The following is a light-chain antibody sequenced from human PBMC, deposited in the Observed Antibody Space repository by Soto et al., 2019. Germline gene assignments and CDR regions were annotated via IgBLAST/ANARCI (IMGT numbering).Light chain of an antibody. V-gene: IGLV2-11*01. Sequence: QSVLTQPRSVSGSPGQSVTISCTGTSSDVGGYNYVSWYQQHPGKAPKLMIYDVSKRPSGVPDRVSGSKSGNTASLTISGLQAEGGADYYCCSYAGSYTLVFGGGTQLTVL. CDR3: CSYAGSYTLV. CDR2: DVS. J-gene: IGLJ2*01. CDR1: SSDVGGYNY.